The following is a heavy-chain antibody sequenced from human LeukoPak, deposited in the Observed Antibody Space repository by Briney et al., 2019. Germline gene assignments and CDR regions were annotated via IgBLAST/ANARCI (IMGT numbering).Heavy chain of an antibody. J-gene: IGHJ3*02. D-gene: IGHD1-26*01. CDR3: ARDRGEWELPEHDAFDI. Sequence: PSETLSLTCTVSGGSISSYYWSWIRQPAGKGLEWIGRIYTSGSTNYNPSLKSRVTMSVDTSKNQFSLKLSSVTAADTAVYYFARDRGEWELPEHDAFDIWGQGTMVTVSS. V-gene: IGHV4-4*07. CDR1: GGSISSYY. CDR2: IYTSGST.